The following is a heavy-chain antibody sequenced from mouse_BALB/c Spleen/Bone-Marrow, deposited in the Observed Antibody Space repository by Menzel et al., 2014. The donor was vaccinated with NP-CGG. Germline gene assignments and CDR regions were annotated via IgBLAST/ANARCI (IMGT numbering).Heavy chain of an antibody. V-gene: IGHV5-4*02. Sequence: DVKLVESGGGLVKPGGSLKLSCAASGFTFSDYYMYWVRQTPEKRLEWVATISDGGSYTYYPDSVKGRFTISRDNAKNNLYLRMSSLKSEDTAMYYCARGGQLGAMDYWGQGTSVTVSS. CDR1: GFTFSDYY. D-gene: IGHD3-2*01. CDR3: ARGGQLGAMDY. J-gene: IGHJ4*01. CDR2: ISDGGSYT.